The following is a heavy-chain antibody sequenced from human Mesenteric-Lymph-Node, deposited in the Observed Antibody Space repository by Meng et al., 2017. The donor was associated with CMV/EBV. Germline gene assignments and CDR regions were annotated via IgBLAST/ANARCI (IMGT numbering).Heavy chain of an antibody. J-gene: IGHJ4*02. D-gene: IGHD3-22*01. CDR3: ARDGDYYDSSGYNPFDY. CDR1: GGSISSSSYY. CDR2: IYYSGST. V-gene: IGHV4-39*07. Sequence: QLQLQESGSGLVKPSESLSITCTVSGGSISSSSYYWGWIRQPPGKGLEWIGSIYYSGSTYYNPSLKSRVTISVDTSKNQFSLKLSSVTAADTAVYYCARDGDYYDSSGYNPFDYWGQGTLVTVSS.